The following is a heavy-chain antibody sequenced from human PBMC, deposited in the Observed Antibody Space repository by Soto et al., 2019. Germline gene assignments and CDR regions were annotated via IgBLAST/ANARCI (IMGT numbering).Heavy chain of an antibody. Sequence: SETLSLTCTVSGGSISSGDYYWSWIRQPPGKGLEWIGYIYYSGSTYYNPSLKSRVTISVDTSKNQLSLKLSSVTAADTAVYYCARESAVAGSFDYWGQGTLVTVSS. CDR1: GGSISSGDYY. CDR3: ARESAVAGSFDY. J-gene: IGHJ4*02. D-gene: IGHD6-19*01. V-gene: IGHV4-30-4*01. CDR2: IYYSGST.